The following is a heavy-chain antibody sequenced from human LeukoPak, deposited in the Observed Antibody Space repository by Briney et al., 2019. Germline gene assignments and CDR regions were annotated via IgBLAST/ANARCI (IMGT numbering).Heavy chain of an antibody. CDR2: IIPIFGTT. CDR1: GGTFSSYV. V-gene: IGHV1-69*13. Sequence: ASVKVSCKASGGTFSSYVIIWVRQATGQGLDWTGGIIPIFGTTNYAQKFQGRVTITADESTSTAYMELSSLRSEDTAVYYCARSGYDYFEAFDIWGQGTMVTVSS. CDR3: ARSGYDYFEAFDI. D-gene: IGHD5-12*01. J-gene: IGHJ3*02.